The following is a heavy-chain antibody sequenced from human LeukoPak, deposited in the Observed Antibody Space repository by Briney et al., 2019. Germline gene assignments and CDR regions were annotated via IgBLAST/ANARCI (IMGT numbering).Heavy chain of an antibody. CDR1: GGTFSSYA. Sequence: SVKVSCKASGGTFSSYAISWVRQAPGQGLEWMGGIIPIFGTANYAQKFQGRVTITADESTSTAYMELGSLRSEDTAVYYCAVIAAAAATNFDYWGQGTLVTVSS. J-gene: IGHJ4*02. V-gene: IGHV1-69*01. CDR2: IIPIFGTA. D-gene: IGHD6-13*01. CDR3: AVIAAAAATNFDY.